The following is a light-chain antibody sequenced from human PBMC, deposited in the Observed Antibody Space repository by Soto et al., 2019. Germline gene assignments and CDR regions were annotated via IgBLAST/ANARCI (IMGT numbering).Light chain of an antibody. Sequence: DIHMTQSPSSLSASVLDVVTSSCLASQGIGNYLAWYQQRPGKVPKLLIYAASTLQSGVPSRFSGSGSGPDFTLTISSLQPEDVATYYCQQLNSYPITFGQGTRLEI. CDR2: AAS. CDR1: QGIGNY. J-gene: IGKJ5*01. V-gene: IGKV1-27*01. CDR3: QQLNSYPIT.